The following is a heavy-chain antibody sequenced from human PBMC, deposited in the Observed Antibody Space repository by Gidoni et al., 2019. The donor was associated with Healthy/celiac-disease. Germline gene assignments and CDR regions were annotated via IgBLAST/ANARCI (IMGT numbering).Heavy chain of an antibody. D-gene: IGHD6-19*01. Sequence: QVQLQVSVLGLVKPSQTLSLTCTVSGGPISRGGYYWTWIRQHPGKGLEWIGYIYYSGSTYYNPSLKSRVTISVDTSKNQFSLKLSSVTAADTAVYYCARAIAVAGGRYFVYWGQGTLVTVSS. CDR2: IYYSGST. CDR3: ARAIAVAGGRYFVY. V-gene: IGHV4-31*03. J-gene: IGHJ4*02. CDR1: GGPISRGGYY.